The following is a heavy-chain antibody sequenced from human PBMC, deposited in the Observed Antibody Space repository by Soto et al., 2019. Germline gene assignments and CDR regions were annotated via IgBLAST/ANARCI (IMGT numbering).Heavy chain of an antibody. V-gene: IGHV5-51*01. CDR1: GYTFTDYW. J-gene: IGHJ6*02. Sequence: GESLKISCKGSGYTFTDYWIGWVRQLPGKGLEWMGIIYPGDSDTSYSPSFQGYVTITVDKSTSTAYLQWNTLKASVTAMHYCARDIGKFRYYYYARDVCDRGTTGT. CDR2: IYPGDSDT. D-gene: IGHD2-15*01. CDR3: ARDIGKFRYYYYARDV.